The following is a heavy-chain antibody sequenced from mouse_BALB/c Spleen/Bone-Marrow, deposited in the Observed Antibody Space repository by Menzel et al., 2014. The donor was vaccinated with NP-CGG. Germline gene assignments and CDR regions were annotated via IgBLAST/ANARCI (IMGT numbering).Heavy chain of an antibody. CDR1: GYTFTSYV. Sequence: LVESGPEVVKPGASVKMSCKASGYTFTSYVLHWVKQKPGQGLEWIGYTNPDNDGTKYNEKFKGRATLTSDKSSRTAYMELSSLTSEDSTVYYCARFGYYGSPYAMDYWGQGTSVTVSS. V-gene: IGHV1-14*01. CDR2: TNPDNDGT. J-gene: IGHJ4*01. D-gene: IGHD1-1*01. CDR3: ARFGYYGSPYAMDY.